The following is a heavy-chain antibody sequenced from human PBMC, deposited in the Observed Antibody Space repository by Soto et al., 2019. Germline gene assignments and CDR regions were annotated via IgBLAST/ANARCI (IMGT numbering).Heavy chain of an antibody. V-gene: IGHV1-58*01. CDR1: GFTFTSSA. D-gene: IGHD3-3*01. CDR2: IVVGSGNT. CDR3: ARDGKYYDFWSGYQTPIFDY. Sequence: GASVKVSCKASGFTFTSSAVQWVRQARGQRLEWIGWIVVGSGNTNYAQKFQERVTITRDMSTSTAYMELSSLRSEDTAVYYCARDGKYYDFWSGYQTPIFDYWGQGALVTVSS. J-gene: IGHJ4*02.